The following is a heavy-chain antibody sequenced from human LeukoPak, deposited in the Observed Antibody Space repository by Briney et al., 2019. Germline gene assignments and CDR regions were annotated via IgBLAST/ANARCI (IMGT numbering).Heavy chain of an antibody. D-gene: IGHD2-2*02. CDR1: GGSISSGDYS. Sequence: PSETLSLTXTVSGGSISSGDYSWSWIRQPPGKGLEWIGYISHSGNSYFNPSLKSRIILSVDPSKNQFSLKLSSVTAADTAVYYCARQPSTRYCSSATCYTLDIWGQGTMVTVSS. J-gene: IGHJ3*02. V-gene: IGHV4-30-4*08. CDR2: ISHSGNS. CDR3: ARQPSTRYCSSATCYTLDI.